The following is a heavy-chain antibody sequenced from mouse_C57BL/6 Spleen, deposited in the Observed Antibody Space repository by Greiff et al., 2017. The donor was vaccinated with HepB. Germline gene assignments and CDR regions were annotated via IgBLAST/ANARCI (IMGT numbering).Heavy chain of an antibody. CDR1: GFTFSDYY. V-gene: IGHV5-16*01. CDR2: INYDGSST. D-gene: IGHD2-1*01. J-gene: IGHJ2*01. CDR3: ARAHYGKFDY. Sequence: EVKLMESEGGLVQPGSSMKLSCTASGFTFSDYYMAWVRQVPEKGLEWVANINYDGSSTYYLDSLKSRFIISRDNAKNILYLQMSSLKSEDTATYYCARAHYGKFDYWGQGTTLTVSS.